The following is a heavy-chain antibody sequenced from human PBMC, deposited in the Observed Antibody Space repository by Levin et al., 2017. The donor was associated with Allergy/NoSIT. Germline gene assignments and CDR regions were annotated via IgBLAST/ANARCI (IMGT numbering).Heavy chain of an antibody. V-gene: IGHV3-30*18. CDR2: ISHDGSNK. Sequence: PGGSLRLSCAASGFTFSDYGIHWVRQAPGKGLEWVAIISHDGSNKYYADSVKGRFTISRDNSKNTLYLQMNSLRAEDTAVYYCAKAGGYCSGGTCYSNYWGQGTLVTVSS. J-gene: IGHJ4*02. CDR3: AKAGGYCSGGTCYSNY. D-gene: IGHD2-15*01. CDR1: GFTFSDYG.